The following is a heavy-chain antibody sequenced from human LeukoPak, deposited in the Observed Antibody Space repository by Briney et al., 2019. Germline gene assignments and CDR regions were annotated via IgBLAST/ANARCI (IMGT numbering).Heavy chain of an antibody. Sequence: AGGSLRLSCVVSGFTFSNSGMSWVRQAPGKGLEWVSGLSGSGSNTYYADSVRGRLTISRDNSRNTLYLQLDSLRADDTAVYYCAKGLNWFDPWGQGTPVIV. CDR2: LSGSGSNT. J-gene: IGHJ5*02. CDR3: AKGLNWFDP. D-gene: IGHD2-8*01. V-gene: IGHV3-23*01. CDR1: GFTFSNSG.